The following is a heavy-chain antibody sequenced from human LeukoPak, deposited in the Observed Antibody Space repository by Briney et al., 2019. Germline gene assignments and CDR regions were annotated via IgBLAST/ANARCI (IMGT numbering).Heavy chain of an antibody. J-gene: IGHJ4*02. D-gene: IGHD3-10*01. CDR2: IYYSGST. Sequence: PSETLSLTCTVSGGSISSYYWSWVWQPPGKGLEWIGYIYYSGSTNYNPSLKSRVTISVDTSKNQFSLKLSSVTAADTAVYYCAATYGSGSYTLFEYWGQGTLVTVSS. CDR1: GGSISSYY. CDR3: AATYGSGSYTLFEY. V-gene: IGHV4-59*01.